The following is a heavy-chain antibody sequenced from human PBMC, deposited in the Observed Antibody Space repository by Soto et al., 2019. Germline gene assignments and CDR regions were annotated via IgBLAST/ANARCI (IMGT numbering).Heavy chain of an antibody. CDR2: IYSGGST. CDR1: GFTVSSNY. D-gene: IGHD2-2*01. CDR3: ARVRIVVVPAAIRRDYYYYMDV. Sequence: EVQLVESGGGLVQPGGSLRLSCAASGFTVSSNYMSWVRQAPGKGLEWVSVIYSGGSTYYADSVKCRFTISRDNSKNTLYLKMNSLRAEDTAVYYCARVRIVVVPAAIRRDYYYYMDVWGKGTTVTVSS. V-gene: IGHV3-66*01. J-gene: IGHJ6*03.